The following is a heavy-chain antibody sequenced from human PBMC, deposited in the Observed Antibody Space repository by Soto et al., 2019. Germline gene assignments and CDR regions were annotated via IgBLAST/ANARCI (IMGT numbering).Heavy chain of an antibody. Sequence: SETLSLTCSVSGDFISNTTYYWAWVRQAPGKGLEWVGSIYFSGSGTSHYNPSLKSRVTISVDTSKNQFSLKLTSVTAADTAVYYCAGTRYTFATSDYYPFDYWGQGTIVTTSS. D-gene: IGHD3-22*01. J-gene: IGHJ4*02. CDR3: AGTRYTFATSDYYPFDY. V-gene: IGHV4-39*01. CDR2: IYFSGSGTS. CDR1: GDFISNTTYY.